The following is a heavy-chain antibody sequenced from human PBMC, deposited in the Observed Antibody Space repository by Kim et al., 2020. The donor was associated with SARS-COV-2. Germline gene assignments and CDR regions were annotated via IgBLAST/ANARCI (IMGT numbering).Heavy chain of an antibody. Sequence: SETLSLTCTVSGGSISSYYWSWIRQPPGKGLEWIGYISYSGSTNYNPSLKSRVTISVDTSKNQFSLKLSSVTAADTAVYYCARDRPGINAFDIWGQGTMVTVSS. J-gene: IGHJ3*02. CDR2: ISYSGST. V-gene: IGHV4-59*13. CDR1: GGSISSYY. D-gene: IGHD6-13*01. CDR3: ARDRPGINAFDI.